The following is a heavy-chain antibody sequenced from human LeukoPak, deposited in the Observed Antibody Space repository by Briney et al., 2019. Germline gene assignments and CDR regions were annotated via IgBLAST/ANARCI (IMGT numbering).Heavy chain of an antibody. CDR1: GFTFSTYG. D-gene: IGHD5-18*01. J-gene: IGHJ4*02. CDR3: AKDSSEWMQRWLLTGKEASNFDA. V-gene: IGHV3-30*02. CDR2: IRYDGSNK. Sequence: QARESLRLSCAASGFTFSTYGIHWVRQAPGKGLEWVAFIRYDGSNKYYADSVKGRFTISRDNSKNTLYLQMNSLRVEDTAIYYCAKDSSEWMQRWLLTGKEASNFDAWGQGILVAVAS.